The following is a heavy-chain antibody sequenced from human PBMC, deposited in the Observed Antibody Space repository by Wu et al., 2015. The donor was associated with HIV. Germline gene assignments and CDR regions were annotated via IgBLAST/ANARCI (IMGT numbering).Heavy chain of an antibody. J-gene: IGHJ3*02. Sequence: QVHLVQFGGEVKKPGSSVKVTCKASGYTFTDYYIHWVRQAPGQGLEWMGWINPNSGGTNYPQNFQGRVTMTRDTSISTAYMELNSLRSDDTAVYYCARDRLRDYYDTTGYAFDIWGQGTMVTVSS. D-gene: IGHD3-22*01. V-gene: IGHV1-2*02. CDR2: INPNSGGT. CDR3: ARDRLRDYYDTTGYAFDI. CDR1: GYTFTDYY.